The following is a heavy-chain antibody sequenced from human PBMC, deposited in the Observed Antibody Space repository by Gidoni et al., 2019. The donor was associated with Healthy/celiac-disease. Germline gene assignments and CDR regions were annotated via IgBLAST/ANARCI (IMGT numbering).Heavy chain of an antibody. Sequence: QVQLQESGPGLVKPSETLSLTCTVSGGSLSSGSYAWSWIRQPPGKGMEWIGYIYYSGSTNNNPSLKSRVTISVDTSKNQFSLKLSSVTAADTAVYYCARDRRMMVRGVSNYYYGMDVWGQGTTVTVSS. V-gene: IGHV4-61*01. D-gene: IGHD3-10*01. CDR1: GGSLSSGSYA. CDR3: ARDRRMMVRGVSNYYYGMDV. J-gene: IGHJ6*02. CDR2: IYYSGST.